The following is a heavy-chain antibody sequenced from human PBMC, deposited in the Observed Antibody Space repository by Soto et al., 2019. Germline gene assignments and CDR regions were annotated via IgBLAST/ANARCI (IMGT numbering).Heavy chain of an antibody. J-gene: IGHJ6*02. CDR2: ISWNSGSI. Sequence: EVQLVESGGGLVQPGRSLRLSCAASGFTFDDYAMHWVRQAPGKGLEWVSGISWNSGSIGYADSVKGRFTISRDNAKNSLYLQMNSLRAEDTALYYCARDDIPGRAVAIYGMDIWGQGTTVTVSS. CDR3: ARDDIPGRAVAIYGMDI. CDR1: GFTFDDYA. V-gene: IGHV3-9*01. D-gene: IGHD6-19*01.